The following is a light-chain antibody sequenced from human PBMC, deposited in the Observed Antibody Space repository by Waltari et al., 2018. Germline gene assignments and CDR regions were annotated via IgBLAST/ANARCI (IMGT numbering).Light chain of an antibody. V-gene: IGKV2-28*01. CDR1: QSLLHSNGYNY. J-gene: IGKJ1*01. CDR2: LGS. CDR3: VQALQTPPWT. Sequence: DIVMTQSPLSLPVTPGEPASISCRSSQSLLHSNGYNYLDWYLQKPGQSPQLLIYLGSNRASGVPDRFSGSGSGKDFTLKISRVEAEDVGVYYCVQALQTPPWTFGQGTKVDVK.